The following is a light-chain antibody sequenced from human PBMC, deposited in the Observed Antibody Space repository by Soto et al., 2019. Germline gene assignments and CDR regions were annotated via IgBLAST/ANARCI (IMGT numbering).Light chain of an antibody. Sequence: DIQMTQSPSTLSASVGDRVTITCRASQSISGWLAWYQQKPGKAPKLLIYDVSSLESGVPSRFSGSGSGTEFTLAISSLQPDDFATYDCQQYNSYPWTFGLGTKVEIK. V-gene: IGKV1-5*01. CDR3: QQYNSYPWT. CDR2: DVS. J-gene: IGKJ1*01. CDR1: QSISGW.